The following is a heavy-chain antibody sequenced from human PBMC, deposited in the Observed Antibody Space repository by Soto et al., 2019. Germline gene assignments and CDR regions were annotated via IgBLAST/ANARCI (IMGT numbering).Heavy chain of an antibody. D-gene: IGHD6-19*01. V-gene: IGHV3-23*01. CDR3: AKGLPVAGRHPSFDY. J-gene: IGHJ4*02. Sequence: EVHLLESGGGLVQPGGSLRLSCAASGFTFSSYAMFWVRQAPGKGLEWVSTISDSGGHIYYADSVKGRFTISRDNSKNTLDLQMNSLRAEDTAVYYCAKGLPVAGRHPSFDYWGQGTLVTVSS. CDR2: ISDSGGHI. CDR1: GFTFSSYA.